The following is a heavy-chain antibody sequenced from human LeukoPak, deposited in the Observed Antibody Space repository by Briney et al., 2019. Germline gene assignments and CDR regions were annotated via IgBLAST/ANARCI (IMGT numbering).Heavy chain of an antibody. J-gene: IGHJ6*03. CDR1: GFTVSSNY. D-gene: IGHD1-1*01. Sequence: GGSLRLSCAGSGFTVSSNYVNWIRQAPGKGLEWVSIIYAGGSTVLSDSAKGRFTASRNDSRNTLYRKMDYLRPEDTAWYYGARYDNIQGYIDVWGTRTTFT. CDR3: ARYDNIQGYIDV. CDR2: IYAGGST. V-gene: IGHV3-53*04.